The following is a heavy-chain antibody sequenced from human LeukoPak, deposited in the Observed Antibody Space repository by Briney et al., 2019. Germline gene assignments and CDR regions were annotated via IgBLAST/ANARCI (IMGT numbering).Heavy chain of an antibody. J-gene: IGHJ4*02. CDR3: TRDPSHYYDSSGYYYN. D-gene: IGHD3-22*01. V-gene: IGHV3-49*03. Sequence: PGGSLRLSCSASGFTFGDYGMSWFRQARGKGLEWVGFIRSKAYGTTTEYAEAVKGRFTISRDDSKSIAYLQMNSLKSEDTAVYYCTRDPSHYYDSSGYYYNWGQGTLVTVSS. CDR1: GFTFGDYG. CDR2: IRSKAYGTTT.